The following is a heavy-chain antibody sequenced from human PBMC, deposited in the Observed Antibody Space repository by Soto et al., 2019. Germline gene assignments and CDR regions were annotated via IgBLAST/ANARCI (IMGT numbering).Heavy chain of an antibody. V-gene: IGHV3-30*18. CDR3: AKNSPIGAFDI. CDR2: ISYDGSNK. J-gene: IGHJ3*02. D-gene: IGHD2-21*01. CDR1: GFSFSRYG. Sequence: GGSLRLSCSASGFSFSRYGMHWVRQAPGKGLEWVAVISYDGSNKYYADSVKGRFTISRDNSKNTLYLQMNSLRAEDTAVYYCAKNSPIGAFDIWGQGIMVTVSS.